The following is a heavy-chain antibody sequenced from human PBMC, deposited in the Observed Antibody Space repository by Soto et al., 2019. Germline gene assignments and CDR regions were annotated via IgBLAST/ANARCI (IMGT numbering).Heavy chain of an antibody. V-gene: IGHV3-23*01. J-gene: IGHJ5*02. D-gene: IGHD6-13*01. Sequence: PGGSLRLSCAASGFTFSSYAMSWVRQAPGKGLEWVSAISGSGGSTYYADSVKGRFTISRDNSKNTLYLQMNSLRAEDTAVYYCAKSKGSSWYEGDWFDPWGQGTLVTVSS. CDR2: ISGSGGST. CDR1: GFTFSSYA. CDR3: AKSKGSSWYEGDWFDP.